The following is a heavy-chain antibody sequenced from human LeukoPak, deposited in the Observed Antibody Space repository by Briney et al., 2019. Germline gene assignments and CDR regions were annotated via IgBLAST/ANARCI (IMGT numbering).Heavy chain of an antibody. CDR3: ARDIRGATVSWYYGMDV. V-gene: IGHV1-18*01. CDR1: GYAFRNYG. D-gene: IGHD1-26*01. Sequence: ASVKVSCKTSGYAFRNYGVTWMRQAPGQGLEWMGWISAYNGNTNYAQSLQGRVTMTTDTSTSTAYMELRSLRSDDTALYYCARDIRGATVSWYYGMDVWGQGTTVTVSS. J-gene: IGHJ6*02. CDR2: ISAYNGNT.